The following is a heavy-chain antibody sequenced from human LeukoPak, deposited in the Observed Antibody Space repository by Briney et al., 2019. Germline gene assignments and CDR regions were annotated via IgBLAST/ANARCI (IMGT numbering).Heavy chain of an antibody. V-gene: IGHV1-69*13. CDR3: ASLKKPATYYDSPGHYY. D-gene: IGHD3-22*01. CDR2: IIPMFRSA. Sequence: ASVKVSCKASGGTFSSYAISWVRQAPGEGLEWMGGIIPMFRSADYSQKFQGRVTITADESTGTDYMELSSLTSEDTAMYYCASLKKPATYYDSPGHYYWGQGTLVTVSS. J-gene: IGHJ4*02. CDR1: GGTFSSYA.